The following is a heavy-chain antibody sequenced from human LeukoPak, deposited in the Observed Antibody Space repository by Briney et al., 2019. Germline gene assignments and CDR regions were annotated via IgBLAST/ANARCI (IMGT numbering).Heavy chain of an antibody. Sequence: ASVKVSCKASGYTFTSYDINWVRQATGQGLEWMGWMNPNSGNTGYAQKFQGRVTMTRNTSISTAYMELSSLRSEDTAVYYCARAVYCSSTSCPQDYYYYMDVWGKGTTVTVS. CDR3: ARAVYCSSTSCPQDYYYYMDV. CDR2: MNPNSGNT. V-gene: IGHV1-8*01. CDR1: GYTFTSYD. D-gene: IGHD2-2*01. J-gene: IGHJ6*03.